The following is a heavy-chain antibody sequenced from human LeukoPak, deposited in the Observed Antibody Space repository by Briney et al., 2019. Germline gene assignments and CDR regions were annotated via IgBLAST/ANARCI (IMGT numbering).Heavy chain of an antibody. CDR2: IYNGGDTI. D-gene: IGHD7-27*01. Sequence: GGSLRLSCATSGFTFSDHYMTWIRRAPGKGLETVSYIYNGGDTIYYADSVRGRFTISRDNAESSLYLQMNSLRAEDTAVYYCARGHWGLDYWGRGTLVTVSS. CDR3: ARGHWGLDY. V-gene: IGHV3-11*04. J-gene: IGHJ4*02. CDR1: GFTFSDHY.